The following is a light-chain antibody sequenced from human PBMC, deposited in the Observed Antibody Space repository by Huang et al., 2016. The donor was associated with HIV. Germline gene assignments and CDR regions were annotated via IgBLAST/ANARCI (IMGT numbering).Light chain of an antibody. CDR3: QQRSNRPLT. V-gene: IGKV3-11*01. J-gene: IGKJ4*01. CDR2: DAA. CDR1: QSVNTF. Sequence: EIVLTQSPATLSLSPGERATLYCRASQSVNTFLAWYQQKPGQAPRLLIYDAAKRATGIPARFSGSGAGTDFTLTISSLEPEDFAVYYCQQRSNRPLTFGGGTKVEIK.